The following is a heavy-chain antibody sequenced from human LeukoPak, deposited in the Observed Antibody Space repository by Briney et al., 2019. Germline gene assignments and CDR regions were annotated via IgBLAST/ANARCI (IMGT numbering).Heavy chain of an antibody. Sequence: ASMKVSCKASGYTFTGYYMHWVRQAPEQGLEWMGWINPNSGGTNYAQKFQGRVTMTRDTSISTAYMELSRLRSDDTAVHYCAVSRDGYTYGSPFDYWGQGTLVTVSS. CDR3: AVSRDGYTYGSPFDY. CDR1: GYTFTGYY. V-gene: IGHV1-2*02. CDR2: INPNSGGT. D-gene: IGHD5-18*01. J-gene: IGHJ4*02.